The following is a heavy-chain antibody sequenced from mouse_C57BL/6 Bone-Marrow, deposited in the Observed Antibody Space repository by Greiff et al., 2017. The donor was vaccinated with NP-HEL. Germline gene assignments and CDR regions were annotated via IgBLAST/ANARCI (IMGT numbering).Heavy chain of an antibody. CDR3: ALLCDY. CDR2: ISSGGSYT. D-gene: IGHD1-1*02. Sequence: VQLQESGGDLVKPGGSLKLSCAASGFTFSSYGMSWVRQTPDKRLEWVATISSGGSYTYYPDSVKGRFTISRDNAKNTLYLQMSSLKSEDTAMYYCALLCDYWGQGTTLTVSS. CDR1: GFTFSSYG. V-gene: IGHV5-6*01. J-gene: IGHJ2*01.